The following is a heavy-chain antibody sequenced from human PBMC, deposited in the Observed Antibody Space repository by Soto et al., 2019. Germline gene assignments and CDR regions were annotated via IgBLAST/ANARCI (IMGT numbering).Heavy chain of an antibody. V-gene: IGHV4-30-4*01. D-gene: IGHD2-2*01. CDR2: IYYSGSS. CDR3: ARARGYCISSSCYGPWFDP. CDR1: GGSISSGDYY. Sequence: PSETLSLTCSVSGGSISSGDYYWSWIRQPPGKGLEWIGYIYYSGSSYYNPSLKSRFTISVDTSKNQFSLRLSSVTASDTAVYYCARARGYCISSSCYGPWFDPWGQGTLVTVSS. J-gene: IGHJ5*02.